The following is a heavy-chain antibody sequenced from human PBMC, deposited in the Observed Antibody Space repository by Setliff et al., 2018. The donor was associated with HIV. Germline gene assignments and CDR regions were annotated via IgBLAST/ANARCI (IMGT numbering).Heavy chain of an antibody. CDR3: AKAGGDS. CDR2: INPGDSDT. J-gene: IGHJ5*01. V-gene: IGHV5-51*01. D-gene: IGHD3-10*01. Sequence: PGESLKISCKTSGYNFATYYITWVRQMPGKGLEWIGRINPGDSDTGYSPSFQGQVTISADKSISTTYLQWSSLKASDTAMYYCAKAGGDSWGQGTLVTVSS. CDR1: GYNFATYY.